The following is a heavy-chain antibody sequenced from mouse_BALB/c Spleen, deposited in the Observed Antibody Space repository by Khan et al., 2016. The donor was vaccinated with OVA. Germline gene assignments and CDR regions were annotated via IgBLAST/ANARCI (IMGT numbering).Heavy chain of an antibody. J-gene: IGHJ3*01. CDR1: GFTIKDYY. D-gene: IGHD2-13*01. V-gene: IGHV14-3*01. Sequence: VQLKQSGAELVKPGASVKLSCSASGFTIKDYYIHWVKQSPEQGLEWIGWIDPPNDDTNYAQKFQAQATLTADTSSNTAYLQISSLTSEDTAIYYCATHCGEPFAYWGQGTLVTVSA. CDR2: IDPPNDDT. CDR3: ATHCGEPFAY.